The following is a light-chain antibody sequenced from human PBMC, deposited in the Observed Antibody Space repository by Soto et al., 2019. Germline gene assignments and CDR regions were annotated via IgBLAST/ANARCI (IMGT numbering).Light chain of an antibody. Sequence: QSVLTQPPSVSGAPGQRVTISCTGSSSNIGAGYDVHWYQQLPGTAPKLLIYGNYNRPSGVPDRFSGSKSGTSASLAITGLQAEDEADYYCQSYDSSLSGSCVFGTGTKLTVL. CDR3: QSYDSSLSGSCV. V-gene: IGLV1-40*01. CDR1: SSNIGAGYD. J-gene: IGLJ1*01. CDR2: GNY.